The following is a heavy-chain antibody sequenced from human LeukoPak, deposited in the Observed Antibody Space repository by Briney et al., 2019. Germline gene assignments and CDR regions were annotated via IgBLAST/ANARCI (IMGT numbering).Heavy chain of an antibody. CDR2: INHSGST. J-gene: IGHJ4*02. Sequence: PSETLSLTCAVYGGSFSGYYWGGLRQPPRKGLGRIGEINHSGSTNYSPSLNSRVTISVDTSSDQSSLKLCSVTAAATAVYYCARVRSGSRSYYCIDYWGQGTLVTVSS. CDR3: ARVRSGSRSYYCIDY. D-gene: IGHD1-26*01. CDR1: GGSFSGYY. V-gene: IGHV4-34*01.